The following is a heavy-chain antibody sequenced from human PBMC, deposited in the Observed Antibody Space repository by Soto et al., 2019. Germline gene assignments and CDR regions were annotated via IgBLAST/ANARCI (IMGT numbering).Heavy chain of an antibody. D-gene: IGHD1-26*01. J-gene: IGHJ6*03. CDR2: ISYDGSNK. Sequence: PGGSLRLSCAASGFTFSSYGMHWVRQAPGKGLEWVAVISYDGSNKYYADSVKGRFTISRDNSKNTLYLQMNSLRAEDTAVYYCAKLHREWDFPEYYYYMDVWGKGTTVTVSS. CDR3: AKLHREWDFPEYYYYMDV. CDR1: GFTFSSYG. V-gene: IGHV3-30*18.